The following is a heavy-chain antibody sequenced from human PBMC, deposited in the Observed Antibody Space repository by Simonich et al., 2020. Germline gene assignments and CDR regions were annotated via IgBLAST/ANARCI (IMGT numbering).Heavy chain of an antibody. J-gene: IGHJ4*02. CDR2: MNPNSGNT. CDR1: GYTFTSYD. CDR3: ARGRGGMSRGYVDY. D-gene: IGHD2-15*01. Sequence: QVQLVQSGADVKKPGASVKVSCKASGYTFTSYDINWLRQATGQGLEWMGWMNPNSGNTGYAQKFKGRVTITRNTSISTAYLGLSRLRYEDTAVYYRARGRGGMSRGYVDYWGQGTLVTVSS. V-gene: IGHV1-8*03.